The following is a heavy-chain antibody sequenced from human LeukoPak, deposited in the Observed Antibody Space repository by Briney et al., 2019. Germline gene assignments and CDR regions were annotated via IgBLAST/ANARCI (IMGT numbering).Heavy chain of an antibody. CDR2: ISGSGGST. CDR1: GFTFSSYG. D-gene: IGHD6-19*01. CDR3: ARSHRPHYSSGWYYYYMDV. J-gene: IGHJ6*03. V-gene: IGHV3-23*01. Sequence: GRSLRLSCAASGFTFSSYGMSWVRQAPGKGLEWVSAISGSGGSTYYADSVKGRFTISRDNSKNTLYLQMNSLRAEDTAVYYCARSHRPHYSSGWYYYYMDVWGKGTTVTISS.